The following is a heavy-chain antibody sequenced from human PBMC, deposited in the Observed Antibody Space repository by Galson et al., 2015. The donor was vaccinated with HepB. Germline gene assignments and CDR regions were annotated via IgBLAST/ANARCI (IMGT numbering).Heavy chain of an antibody. CDR2: ISYDGNNK. CDR3: AKELGYCRGGSCLLGQGFDP. V-gene: IGHV3-30*18. J-gene: IGHJ5*02. CDR1: GFTFSIYG. Sequence: SLRLSCAASGFTFSIYGMNWVRQAPGKGLEWVAVISYDGNNKFYADSVKGRFSISRDNSKNTLNLQMNSLRAEDTAVYYCAKELGYCRGGSCLLGQGFDPWGQGTLVTVSS. D-gene: IGHD2-15*01.